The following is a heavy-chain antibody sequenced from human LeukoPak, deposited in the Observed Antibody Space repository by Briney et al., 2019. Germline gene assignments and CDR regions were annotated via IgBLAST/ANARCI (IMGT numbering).Heavy chain of an antibody. CDR1: GFTFSSYS. J-gene: IGHJ1*01. V-gene: IGHV3-23*01. CDR2: ISPAGGTT. D-gene: IGHD6-19*01. CDR3: AKGGPVAADPRYFQH. Sequence: GGSLRLSCAASGFTFSSYSMNWVRQAPGKGLEWVSTISPAGGTTYYAESMKGRFTISRDNSKSTLYLQMNSLRAEDTAVYYCAKGGPVAADPRYFQHWGQGTLVTVSS.